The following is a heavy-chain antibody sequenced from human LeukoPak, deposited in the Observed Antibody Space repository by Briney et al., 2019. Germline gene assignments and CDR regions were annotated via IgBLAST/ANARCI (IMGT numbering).Heavy chain of an antibody. CDR2: VIPLFCTA. D-gene: IGHD3-10*01. Sequence: SLKVSCKASGDTFTSDGISWVRQAPGQGLEWMGGVIPLFCTANYAQKFQGRVTITADESTSTAYMELSSLRSEDTAVYYCARAIPTYGSGSYYTQYYFDYWGQGTLVTVSS. CDR3: ARAIPTYGSGSYYTQYYFDY. V-gene: IGHV1-69*13. J-gene: IGHJ4*02. CDR1: GDTFTSDG.